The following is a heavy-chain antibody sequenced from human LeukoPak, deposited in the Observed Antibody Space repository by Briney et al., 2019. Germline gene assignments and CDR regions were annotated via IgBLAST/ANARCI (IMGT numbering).Heavy chain of an antibody. CDR1: GYSISSGYY. J-gene: IGHJ4*02. CDR3: ARLGGYYDPFDY. CDR2: IYHSGST. D-gene: IGHD3-22*01. Sequence: SETLSLTCTVSGYSISSGYYWGWIRQPPGKGLEWIGSIYHSGSTYYNPSLKSRVTMSEDTSKNQFSLKLSSVTAADTAVYYCARLGGYYDPFDYWGQGTLVTVSS. V-gene: IGHV4-38-2*02.